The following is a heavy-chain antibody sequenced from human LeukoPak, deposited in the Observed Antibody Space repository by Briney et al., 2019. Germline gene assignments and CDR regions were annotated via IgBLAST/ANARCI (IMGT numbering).Heavy chain of an antibody. D-gene: IGHD6-6*01. Sequence: PSETLSLTCTASGGSISSYYWSWIRQPAGKGLEWIGRIYISGSTNYNPSLKSRVIMSLDTSKNLFSLKLRSVTAADTAVYYCARDNQLGDFDYWGQGTLVTVSS. CDR2: IYISGST. V-gene: IGHV4-4*07. J-gene: IGHJ4*02. CDR1: GGSISSYY. CDR3: ARDNQLGDFDY.